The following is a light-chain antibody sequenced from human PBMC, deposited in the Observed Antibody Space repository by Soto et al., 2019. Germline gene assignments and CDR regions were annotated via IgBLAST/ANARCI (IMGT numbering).Light chain of an antibody. J-gene: IGLJ1*01. CDR2: EGG. V-gene: IGLV2-23*01. CDR3: CSFAAGNTYV. CDR1: GSDVGTYNL. Sequence: QSVLTQPASVSGSPGQSIALSCTGTGSDVGTYNLVSWYQQHPGKAPKLLISEGGKRPSGVSDRFSGSKSGNTASLTISGLQAEDEADYYCCSFAAGNTYVFGTGTKLTVL.